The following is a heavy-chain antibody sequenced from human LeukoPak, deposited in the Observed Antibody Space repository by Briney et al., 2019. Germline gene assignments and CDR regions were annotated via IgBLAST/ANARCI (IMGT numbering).Heavy chain of an antibody. V-gene: IGHV3-23*01. Sequence: GGSLRLSCAASGFTFSSYAMSWVRQAPGKGLEWVSSISGGGGGTFYADSVKGRFTISRDNSKNTLYLQMDSLRAEDTAVYYCAKDLGGKPYYYYGMDVWGQGTTVTVSS. CDR3: AKDLGGKPYYYYGMDV. J-gene: IGHJ6*02. CDR2: ISGGGGGT. CDR1: GFTFSSYA.